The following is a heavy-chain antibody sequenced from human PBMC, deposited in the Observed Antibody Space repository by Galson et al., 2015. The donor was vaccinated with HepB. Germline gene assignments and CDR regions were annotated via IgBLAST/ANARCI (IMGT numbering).Heavy chain of an antibody. Sequence: SLRLSCAASGFTINNYGTHWVRQAPGRGLEWVAIIWYDGSNKFYADSVKGRFTISRDTSKNTMYLQMNSLRAEDTAVYYCARAPTVTNFQYYYMDVWGKGTTVTVSS. J-gene: IGHJ6*03. CDR1: GFTINNYG. CDR2: IWYDGSNK. CDR3: ARAPTVTNFQYYYMDV. V-gene: IGHV3-33*01. D-gene: IGHD4-11*01.